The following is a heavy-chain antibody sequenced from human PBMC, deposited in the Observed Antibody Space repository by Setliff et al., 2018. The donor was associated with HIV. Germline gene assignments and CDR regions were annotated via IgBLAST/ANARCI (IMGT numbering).Heavy chain of an antibody. CDR2: INPSGGST. J-gene: IGHJ4*02. CDR1: GYTFTSYY. Sequence: ASVKVSCKASGYTFTSYYMHWVRQAPGQGLEWMGIINPSGGSTSYAQKFQGRVTMTRDTSTSTVYMELSSLTSEDTAIYYCARDRYYRNYFESWGQGTLVTVSS. CDR3: ARDRYYRNYFES. D-gene: IGHD3-22*01. V-gene: IGHV1-46*01.